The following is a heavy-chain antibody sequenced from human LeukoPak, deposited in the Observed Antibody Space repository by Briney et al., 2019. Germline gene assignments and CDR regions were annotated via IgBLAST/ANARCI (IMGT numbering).Heavy chain of an antibody. J-gene: IGHJ6*02. CDR1: GFTFDDYG. Sequence: GGSLRLSCAASGFTFDDYGMSWVRQAPGKGLVWVSRLNTDGSSTSYADSVKGRFTISRDNARNTLYLQMNSLRAEDTAVYYCARDDAFRGVGMDVWGQGTTVTVSS. V-gene: IGHV3-74*01. D-gene: IGHD3-16*01. CDR3: ARDDAFRGVGMDV. CDR2: LNTDGSST.